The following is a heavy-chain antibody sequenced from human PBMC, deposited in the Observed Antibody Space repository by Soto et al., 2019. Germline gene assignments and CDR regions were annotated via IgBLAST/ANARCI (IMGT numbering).Heavy chain of an antibody. D-gene: IGHD2-15*01. CDR3: AKDPPSEKLQPDYGMDV. CDR2: ISASGRST. Sequence: PGGSLRLSCAASGLTFSTSAMSWVRQAPGKGLEWVSLISASGRSTDYADSVKGRFTISRDNSKSTVYLQMNSPRADDTAVYYCAKDPPSEKLQPDYGMDVWGQGTTVTVSS. V-gene: IGHV3-23*01. J-gene: IGHJ6*02. CDR1: GLTFSTSA.